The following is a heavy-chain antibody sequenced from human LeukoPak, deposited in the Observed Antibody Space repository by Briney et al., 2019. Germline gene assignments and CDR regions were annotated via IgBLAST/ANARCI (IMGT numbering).Heavy chain of an antibody. CDR1: GVTFSSYA. CDR2: ISGSGGST. V-gene: IGHV3-23*01. J-gene: IGHJ4*02. Sequence: GGSLRLSCAASGVTFSSYAMSWGRQAPGKGLEWGSAISGSGGSTYYADSVKGRFTISRDNSKNTLYLKMNSLRAEDTAVYYCAKDLETYYDSSGYTFDYWGQGTLVTVSS. D-gene: IGHD3-22*01. CDR3: AKDLETYYDSSGYTFDY.